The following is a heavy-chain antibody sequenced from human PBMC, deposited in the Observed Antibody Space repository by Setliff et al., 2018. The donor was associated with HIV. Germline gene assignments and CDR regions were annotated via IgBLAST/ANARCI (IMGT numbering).Heavy chain of an antibody. Sequence: SVKVSCKASGGTFGSYGITWVRQAPGQGLEWMGGSTPLLDTTNYAQKFQGRVTITTDESTNTVYMELSSLRSEDTAVYYCARDIRHKARFIVVVPAAMPGYYYGMDVWGQGTTVTVSS. CDR3: ARDIRHKARFIVVVPAAMPGYYYGMDV. J-gene: IGHJ6*02. CDR1: GGTFGSYG. D-gene: IGHD2-2*01. V-gene: IGHV1-69*05. CDR2: STPLLDTT.